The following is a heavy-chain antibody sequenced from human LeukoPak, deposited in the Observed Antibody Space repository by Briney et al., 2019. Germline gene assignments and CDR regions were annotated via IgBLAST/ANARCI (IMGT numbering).Heavy chain of an antibody. J-gene: IGHJ6*02. V-gene: IGHV4-59*01. CDR2: IYYSGST. Sequence: SETLSLTCTVSGGSISSYYWSWIRQPPGKGLEWIGCIYYSGSTNYNTSLKSRVTITVDSSKNQFSLKLSSVTAADTAVYYCARLRGYSYANYYYYYGMDVWGQGATVTVSS. CDR3: ARLRGYSYANYYYYYGMDV. D-gene: IGHD5-18*01. CDR1: GGSISSYY.